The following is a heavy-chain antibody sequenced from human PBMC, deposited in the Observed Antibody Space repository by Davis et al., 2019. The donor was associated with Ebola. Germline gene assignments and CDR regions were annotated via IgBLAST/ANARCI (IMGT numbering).Heavy chain of an antibody. J-gene: IGHJ4*02. D-gene: IGHD3-22*01. Sequence: ASVKVSCKASGYTFSDTYMHWVRQVPGQRLEWMGWINPNNGGTHYAQTFQGRVTMTRDTSSNTAYMELNGLTSEDTAVYYCARDRYSDGSGYFFEQSHWGQGTLVTVSS. CDR1: GYTFSDTY. V-gene: IGHV1-2*02. CDR2: INPNNGGT. CDR3: ARDRYSDGSGYFFEQSH.